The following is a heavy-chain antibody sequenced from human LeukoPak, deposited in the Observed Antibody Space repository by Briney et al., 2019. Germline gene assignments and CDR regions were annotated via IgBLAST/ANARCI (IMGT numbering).Heavy chain of an antibody. CDR3: ARGLGTYDSSELTWPMISF. D-gene: IGHD3-22*01. J-gene: IGHJ4*02. V-gene: IGHV1-8*01. CDR2: MNPNSGNT. Sequence: ASVKVSCKASVYTFTSYDINWERQAPGQGLEWMGWMNPNSGNTGYAQKFQGRVTMTRNTSISTAYMELSSLTSEDTAVYYCARGLGTYDSSELTWPMISFWGQGTLVTVSS. CDR1: VYTFTSYD.